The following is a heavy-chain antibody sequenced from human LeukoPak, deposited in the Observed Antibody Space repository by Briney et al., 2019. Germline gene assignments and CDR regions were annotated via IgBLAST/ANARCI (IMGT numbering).Heavy chain of an antibody. CDR3: AKHRCSTTSCYLLDY. V-gene: IGHV3-23*01. D-gene: IGHD2-2*01. CDR1: GFTFSTYA. CDR2: IGGSSGST. Sequence: GGSLRLSCAASGFTFSTYAMSWVRQAPGKGLEWDSAIGGSSGSTNYADSVKGRFTISRDSSKNTVYLQMNSLRAEDTAVYYCAKHRCSTTSCYLLDYWGQGTLVTVSS. J-gene: IGHJ4*02.